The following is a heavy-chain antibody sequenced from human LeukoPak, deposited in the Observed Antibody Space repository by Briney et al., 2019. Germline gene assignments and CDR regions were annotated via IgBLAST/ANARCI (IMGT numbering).Heavy chain of an antibody. Sequence: SETLSLTCAVYGGSFSGYYWSWIRQPPGKGLEWIGEINHSGSTNYNPSLKSRVTISVDTSKNQFSLKLSSVTAADTAVYYCARLSDFWSGFDYWGQGTLVTVPS. CDR3: ARLSDFWSGFDY. CDR2: INHSGST. J-gene: IGHJ4*02. V-gene: IGHV4-34*01. CDR1: GGSFSGYY. D-gene: IGHD3-3*01.